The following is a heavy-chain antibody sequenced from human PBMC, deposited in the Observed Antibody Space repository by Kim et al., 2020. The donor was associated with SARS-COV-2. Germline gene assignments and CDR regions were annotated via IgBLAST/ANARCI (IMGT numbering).Heavy chain of an antibody. CDR1: GGSISSYY. D-gene: IGHD2-15*01. V-gene: IGHV4-59*01. Sequence: SETLSLTCTVSGGSISSYYWSWIRQPPGKGLEWIGYIYYSGSTNYNPSLKSRVTISVDTSKNQFSLKLSSVTAADTAVYYCAREPSGGTLDYWGQGTLVTVSS. CDR3: AREPSGGTLDY. J-gene: IGHJ4*02. CDR2: IYYSGST.